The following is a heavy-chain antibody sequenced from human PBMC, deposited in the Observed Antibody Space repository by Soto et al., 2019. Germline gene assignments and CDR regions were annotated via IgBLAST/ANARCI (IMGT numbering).Heavy chain of an antibody. Sequence: EVQLVESGGGLVQPGGSLRLSCAASGFTVSTKYMSWVRQAPGKGLEWASVIYSGGSTFYADSVRGRFTISRDNSKNTVNLQMNSLRAEDTAVYYCARDPWAADYWGQGTLVTVFS. J-gene: IGHJ4*02. CDR2: IYSGGST. CDR3: ARDPWAADY. CDR1: GFTVSTKY. V-gene: IGHV3-66*01. D-gene: IGHD3-16*01.